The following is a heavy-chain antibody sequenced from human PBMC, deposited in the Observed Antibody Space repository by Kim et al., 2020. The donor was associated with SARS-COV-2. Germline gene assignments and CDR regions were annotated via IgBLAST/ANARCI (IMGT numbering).Heavy chain of an antibody. Sequence: GGSLILSCAASGFTFSSHWMHWVRQPPGKGPVWVSRINADRSVIEYAASVKGRFTISRDNAKSTLDLQMNSLRPEDTAVYYCARGSGNYGFDSWGQGTLVAVSS. CDR1: GFTFSSHW. CDR2: INADRSVI. J-gene: IGHJ4*02. V-gene: IGHV3-74*01. CDR3: ARGSGNYGFDS. D-gene: IGHD3-22*01.